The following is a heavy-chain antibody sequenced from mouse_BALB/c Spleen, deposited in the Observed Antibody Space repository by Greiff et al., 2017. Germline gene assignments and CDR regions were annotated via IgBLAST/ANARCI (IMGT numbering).Heavy chain of an antibody. CDR2: ISYSGST. V-gene: IGHV3-8*02. CDR3: ARKDGNSYWYFDV. J-gene: IGHJ1*01. D-gene: IGHD2-1*01. CDR1: GDSITSGY. Sequence: EVMLVESGPSLVKPSQTLSLTCSVTGDSITSGYWNWIRKFPGNKLEYMGYISYSGSTYYNPSLKSRISITRDTSKNQYYLQLNSVTTEDTATYYCARKDGNSYWYFDVWGAGTTVTVSS.